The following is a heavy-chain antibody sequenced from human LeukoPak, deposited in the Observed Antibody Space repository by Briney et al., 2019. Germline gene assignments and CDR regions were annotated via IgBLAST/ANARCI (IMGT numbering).Heavy chain of an antibody. CDR1: GLTVSSSY. CDR2: LYSGGNT. J-gene: IGHJ4*02. V-gene: IGHV3-53*01. D-gene: IGHD6-19*01. Sequence: GGSLRLSCAASGLTVSSSYMSWVRQAPGKGLEWVSVLYSGGNTYYADSVKGRFTISRDNSKNTLYLQMNSLRGEDTAVYYCARGHIAVAGFYSAGPSDYWGQGTLVTVSS. CDR3: ARGHIAVAGFYSAGPSDY.